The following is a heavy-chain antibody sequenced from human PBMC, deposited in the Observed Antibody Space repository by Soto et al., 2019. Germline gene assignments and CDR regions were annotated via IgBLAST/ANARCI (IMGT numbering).Heavy chain of an antibody. CDR2: ISYDGSNK. Sequence: AGGSLRLSCAASGFTFSSYGMHWVRQAPGKGLEWVAVISYDGSNKYYADSVKGRFTISRDNSKNTLYLQMNSLRAEDTAVYYCAKDAPLYSGSYSDYWGQGTLVTVSS. D-gene: IGHD1-26*01. CDR3: AKDAPLYSGSYSDY. J-gene: IGHJ4*02. CDR1: GFTFSSYG. V-gene: IGHV3-30*18.